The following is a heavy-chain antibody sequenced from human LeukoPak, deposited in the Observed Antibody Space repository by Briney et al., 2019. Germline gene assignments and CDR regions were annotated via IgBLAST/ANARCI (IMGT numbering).Heavy chain of an antibody. D-gene: IGHD5-24*01. CDR1: GGSMSAYY. V-gene: IGHV4-59*01. CDR2: IYYNGNT. Sequence: PSETLSLTCTVSGGSMSAYYWNWIRQSPGKGLEWIGYIYYNGNTNYNPSLKSRVTISVDTSKNQSSLKVTSVTAADTAIYYCARKRWQRAYNYYYFYMDVWGKGTTVIVSS. CDR3: ARKRWQRAYNYYYFYMDV. J-gene: IGHJ6*03.